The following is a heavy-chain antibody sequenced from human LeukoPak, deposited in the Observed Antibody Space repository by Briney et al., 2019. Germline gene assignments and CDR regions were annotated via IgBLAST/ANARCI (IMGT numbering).Heavy chain of an antibody. J-gene: IGHJ4*02. V-gene: IGHV1-46*01. CDR2: INPSGGST. Sequence: ASVKVSCKASGYTFTSYYMHWVRQAPGQGLEWMGIINPSGGSTSYAQKFQGRVTMTRDTSTSAVYMELSSLRSEDTAVYYCARDGDSSGYYYFGNDYWGQGTLVTVSS. D-gene: IGHD3-22*01. CDR1: GYTFTSYY. CDR3: ARDGDSSGYYYFGNDY.